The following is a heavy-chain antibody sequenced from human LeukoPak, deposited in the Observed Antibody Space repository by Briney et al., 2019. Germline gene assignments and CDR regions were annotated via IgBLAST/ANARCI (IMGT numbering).Heavy chain of an antibody. CDR2: IFYTGNT. V-gene: IGHV4-59*01. CDR1: GGSITEYY. J-gene: IGHJ4*02. Sequence: SETLPLTCTVSGGSITEYYWSWIRQPPGKGLEWIGYIFYTGNTNYNPSLKSRVTISVDASKNQFSLQLSSVTAADTAVYYCARVFRRDGYFDYWGQGTLVTVSS. CDR3: ARVFRRDGYFDY. D-gene: IGHD5-24*01.